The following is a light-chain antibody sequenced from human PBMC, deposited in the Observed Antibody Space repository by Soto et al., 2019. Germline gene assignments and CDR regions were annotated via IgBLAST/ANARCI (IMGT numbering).Light chain of an antibody. CDR2: SAS. CDR3: QQADTCPIT. Sequence: IQMTQSPSSLSASVGDRVTITCRASQSISSWLAWYQQKPGKAPKLLIYSASSLQSGVPSRFSGSGFGTDFTLTISSLQPEDFATYYCQQADTCPITFGQGTRLEIK. J-gene: IGKJ5*01. V-gene: IGKV1-12*01. CDR1: QSISSW.